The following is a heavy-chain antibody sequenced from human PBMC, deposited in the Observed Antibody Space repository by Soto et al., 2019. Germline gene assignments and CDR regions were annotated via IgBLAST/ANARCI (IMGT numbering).Heavy chain of an antibody. V-gene: IGHV1-3*01. D-gene: IGHD2-2*01. CDR1: GYSFTKYG. J-gene: IGHJ6*02. CDR2: INPGNGDT. Sequence: DSVKVSCKTSGYSFTKYGLHWVRQAPGQRLEWMGWINPGNGDTKYSQKFQGRVTITRDTSATTAYMELSSLRSEDSAVFYCARTDCSSTSCYNYYYYGMDFWGQGSTVT. CDR3: ARTDCSSTSCYNYYYYGMDF.